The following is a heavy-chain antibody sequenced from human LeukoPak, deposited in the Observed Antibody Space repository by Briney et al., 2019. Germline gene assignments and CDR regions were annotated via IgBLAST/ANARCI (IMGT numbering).Heavy chain of an antibody. Sequence: SETLSLTCAVYGGSFSGYYWSWIRQPPGKGLEWIGEINHSGSTNYNPSLKSRVTISVDTSKNQFSLKLSSVTAADTAVYYCARRKLRFLEWLLRPDAFDIWGQGTMVTVSS. CDR1: GGSFSGYY. J-gene: IGHJ3*02. V-gene: IGHV4-34*01. CDR3: ARRKLRFLEWLLRPDAFDI. CDR2: INHSGST. D-gene: IGHD3-3*01.